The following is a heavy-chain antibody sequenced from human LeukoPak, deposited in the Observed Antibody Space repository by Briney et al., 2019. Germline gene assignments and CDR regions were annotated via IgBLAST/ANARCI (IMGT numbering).Heavy chain of an antibody. J-gene: IGHJ4*02. CDR1: GGTFSSYA. V-gene: IGHV1-69*04. Sequence: ASVKVSCKASGGTFSSYAISWVRQAPGQGLEWMGRIIPILGIANYAQKFQGRVTITADKSTSTAYMGLSSLRSEDTAVYYCARATVVVVAATPVVRYYFDYWGQGTLVTVSS. D-gene: IGHD2-15*01. CDR2: IIPILGIA. CDR3: ARATVVVVAATPVVRYYFDY.